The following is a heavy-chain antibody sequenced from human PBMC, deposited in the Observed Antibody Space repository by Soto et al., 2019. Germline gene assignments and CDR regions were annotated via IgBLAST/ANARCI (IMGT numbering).Heavy chain of an antibody. V-gene: IGHV1-69*06. Sequence: GASVKVSCKASGGTFSSYAISWVRQAPGQGLEWMGGIIPIFGTANYAQKFQGRVTITADKSTSTAYMELSSLRSEDTAVYYCASVPRLYGEWAYWGQGTLVTVSS. CDR3: ASVPRLYGEWAY. CDR1: GGTFSSYA. D-gene: IGHD4-17*01. CDR2: IIPIFGTA. J-gene: IGHJ4*02.